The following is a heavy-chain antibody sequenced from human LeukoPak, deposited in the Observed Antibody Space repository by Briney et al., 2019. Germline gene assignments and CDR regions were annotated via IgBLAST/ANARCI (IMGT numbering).Heavy chain of an antibody. J-gene: IGHJ4*01. D-gene: IGHD1-26*01. V-gene: IGHV3-9*01. CDR2: ISWNSGSI. CDR1: GFTFDDYA. Sequence: PGGSLRLSCAASGFTFDDYAMHWVRQAPGKGLEWVSGISWNSGSIGYADSVKGRFTIFRDNAKNSLYLQMNSLRADDTATYYCTRDDFSGSYCDWGHGTLVTVSS. CDR3: TRDDFSGSYCD.